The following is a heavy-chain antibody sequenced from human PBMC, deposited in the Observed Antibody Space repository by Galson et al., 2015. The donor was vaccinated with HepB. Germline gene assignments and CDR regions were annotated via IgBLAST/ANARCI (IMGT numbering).Heavy chain of an antibody. D-gene: IGHD3-10*01. CDR3: ARDRDRKGLDD. CDR1: GFTFSSYG. J-gene: IGHJ4*02. V-gene: IGHV3-33*01. CDR2: ILYDGSNQ. Sequence: SLRLSCAATGFTFSSYGMHWVRQAPGKGLEWVAVILYDGSNQYYADSVRGRFTISRDNSKNTLYLHIDSLRAEDTAVYYCARDRDRKGLDDWGQGTPVIVSP.